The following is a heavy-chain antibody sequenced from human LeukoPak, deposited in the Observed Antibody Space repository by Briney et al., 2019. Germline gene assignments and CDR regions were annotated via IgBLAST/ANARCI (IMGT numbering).Heavy chain of an antibody. Sequence: GRSLRLSCAASGFPFSTYAMYWVRQAPGKGLEWVAHISYDGGNEDYADSVKGRFTISRDNAQNTLYLQMNSLRAEDTAVFYCAREHSVTKYQLDYWGQGTLVTVSS. CDR1: GFPFSTYA. V-gene: IGHV3-30-3*01. J-gene: IGHJ4*02. CDR2: ISYDGGNE. D-gene: IGHD4-17*01. CDR3: AREHSVTKYQLDY.